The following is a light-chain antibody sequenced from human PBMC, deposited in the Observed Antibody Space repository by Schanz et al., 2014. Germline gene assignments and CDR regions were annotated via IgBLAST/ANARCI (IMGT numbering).Light chain of an antibody. CDR1: SSDIGSYNY. CDR3: SSYAGSIYV. V-gene: IGLV2-8*01. CDR2: DVS. J-gene: IGLJ1*01. Sequence: QSALTQPASVSGSPGQSITISCTGTSSDIGSYNYVSWYQQHPGKVPKLMIYDVSKRPSGVPDRFSGSKSGNTAFLTVSGVQAEDEADYYCSSYAGSIYVFGTGTKLTVL.